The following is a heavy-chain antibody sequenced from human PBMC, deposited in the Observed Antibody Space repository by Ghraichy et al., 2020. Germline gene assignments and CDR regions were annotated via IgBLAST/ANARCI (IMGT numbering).Heavy chain of an antibody. CDR2: IKQDGSEK. Sequence: GESLNISCAASGFTFSSYWMSWVRQAPGKGLEWVANIKQDGSEKYYVDSVKGRFTISRDNAKNSLYLQMNSLRAEDTAVYYCARAPDIVVVVAAIFDYWGQGTLVTVSS. D-gene: IGHD2-15*01. V-gene: IGHV3-7*03. CDR3: ARAPDIVVVVAAIFDY. CDR1: GFTFSSYW. J-gene: IGHJ4*02.